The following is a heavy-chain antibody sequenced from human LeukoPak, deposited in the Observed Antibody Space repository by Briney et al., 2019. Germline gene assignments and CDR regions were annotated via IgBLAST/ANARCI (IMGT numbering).Heavy chain of an antibody. V-gene: IGHV3-30*04. CDR1: GFTFSSYA. CDR2: ISYDGSNK. J-gene: IGHJ4*02. CDR3: ARDEGTVTTYNY. Sequence: PGGSLRLSCAASGFTFSSYAMHWVRQAPGKGLEWVAVISYDGSNKYYADSVKGRFTISRDNSKNTLYLQMNSLRAEDTAVYYCARDEGTVTTYNYWGQGTLVTVSS. D-gene: IGHD4-17*01.